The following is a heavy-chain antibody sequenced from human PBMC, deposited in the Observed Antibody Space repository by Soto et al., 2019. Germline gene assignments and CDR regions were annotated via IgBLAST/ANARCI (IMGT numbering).Heavy chain of an antibody. Sequence: SCPTLVNPTETLTLTCTVSGFSLSNARMGXSWIRQPPGKALEWLAHIFSNDEKSYSTSLKSRLTISKDTSKSQVVLTMTNMDPVDTATYYCARIPERDGYNYVIDYWGQGTLVTVSS. V-gene: IGHV2-26*01. J-gene: IGHJ4*02. CDR2: IFSNDEK. CDR3: ARIPERDGYNYVIDY. CDR1: GFSLSNARMG. D-gene: IGHD5-12*01.